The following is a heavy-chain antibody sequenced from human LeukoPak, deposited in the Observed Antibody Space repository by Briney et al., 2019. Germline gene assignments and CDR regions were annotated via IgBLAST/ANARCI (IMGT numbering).Heavy chain of an antibody. CDR2: IKQDGSET. Sequence: GGSLRLSCVGSGFTLSEYWMSWVRRAPGKGLEWVANIKQDGSETYYVDSVRGRFTISRDNAKKSLYLQMNSLRAEDTAVYYCARDLVERGYSYGRCDYWGQGTLVTVSS. CDR1: GFTLSEYW. V-gene: IGHV3-7*01. J-gene: IGHJ4*02. D-gene: IGHD5-18*01. CDR3: ARDLVERGYSYGRCDY.